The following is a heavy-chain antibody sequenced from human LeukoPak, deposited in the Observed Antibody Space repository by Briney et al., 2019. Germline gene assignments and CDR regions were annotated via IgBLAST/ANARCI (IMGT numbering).Heavy chain of an antibody. CDR1: GFTFSSYA. CDR3: AREDNVQPYFDY. D-gene: IGHD1-1*01. Sequence: GGSLRPSCAASGFTFSSYAMHWVRQAPGKGLEWVAVISYDGSNKYYADSVKGRFTISRDNSKNTLYLQMSSMRDEDTAVYYCAREDNVQPYFDYWGQGTLVTVSS. V-gene: IGHV3-30*14. CDR2: ISYDGSNK. J-gene: IGHJ4*02.